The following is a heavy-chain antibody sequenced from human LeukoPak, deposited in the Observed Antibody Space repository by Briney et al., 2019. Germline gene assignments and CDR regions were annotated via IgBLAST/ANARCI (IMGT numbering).Heavy chain of an antibody. CDR1: GGSISSSSYY. Sequence: SETLSLTCTVSGGSISSSSYYWGWIRQPPGKGLEWIGSIYYSGSTYYNPSLKSRVTISVDTSKNQFSLKLGSVTAADTAVYYCARQLYCSSTSCWGSAFDTWGQGTMVTVSS. CDR2: IYYSGST. V-gene: IGHV4-39*01. J-gene: IGHJ3*02. CDR3: ARQLYCSSTSCWGSAFDT. D-gene: IGHD2-2*01.